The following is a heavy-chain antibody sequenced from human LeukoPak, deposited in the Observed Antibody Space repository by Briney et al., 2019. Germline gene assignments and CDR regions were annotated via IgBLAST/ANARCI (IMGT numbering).Heavy chain of an antibody. V-gene: IGHV3-7*01. CDR1: GFTFSNYW. Sequence: GGSLRLSCAASGFTFSNYWLSWVRQAPGKGLEWVANIKQDGSEKYYVDSVKGRFTISRDNAKNSLYLQMNSLRAEDTAVYYCARDFRHYDSSGYGEVFDYWGQGTLVTASS. D-gene: IGHD3-22*01. CDR3: ARDFRHYDSSGYGEVFDY. CDR2: IKQDGSEK. J-gene: IGHJ4*02.